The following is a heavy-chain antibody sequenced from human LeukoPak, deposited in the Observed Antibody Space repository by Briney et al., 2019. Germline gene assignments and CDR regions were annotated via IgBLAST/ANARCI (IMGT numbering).Heavy chain of an antibody. CDR1: GFTFSSYA. Sequence: PGGSLRLSCAASGFTFSSYAMSWVRQAPGKGLEWVSAISGSGGSTYYADSVKGRLTISRDNSKNTLYLQMSSLRAEDTAVYYCAKDRTVTTPLKWFDPWGQGTLVTVSS. CDR3: AKDRTVTTPLKWFDP. J-gene: IGHJ5*02. CDR2: ISGSGGST. V-gene: IGHV3-23*01. D-gene: IGHD4-17*01.